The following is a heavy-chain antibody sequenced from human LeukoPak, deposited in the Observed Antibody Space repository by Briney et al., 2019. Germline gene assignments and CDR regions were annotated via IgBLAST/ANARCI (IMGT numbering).Heavy chain of an antibody. D-gene: IGHD3-16*01. J-gene: IGHJ3*02. V-gene: IGHV3-33*01. CDR2: IWYDGSNK. CDR3: ARDYVRGNAAFDI. CDR1: GFTFSSYG. Sequence: PGGSLRLSCAASGFTFSSYGMHWVRQAPGKGLEWVAVIWYDGSNKYYADSVKGRFTISRDNSKNTLYLQMNSLRAEDTAVYYCARDYVRGNAAFDIWGQGTMLTVSS.